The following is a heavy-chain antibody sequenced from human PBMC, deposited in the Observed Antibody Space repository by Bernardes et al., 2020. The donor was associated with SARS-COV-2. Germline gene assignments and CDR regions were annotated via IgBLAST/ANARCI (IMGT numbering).Heavy chain of an antibody. Sequence: GGSLRLSCAASGFTFTNNGYIWVRQAPGRGLEWVSSINSAGNYIYYIDSVKGRFTISRDNAKNSVYLQMNSLSAEDTALYCCARLVFITTGNWYFDLWGRGTLVTVSS. J-gene: IGHJ2*01. CDR1: GFTFTNNG. CDR3: ARLVFITTGNWYFDL. V-gene: IGHV3-21*01. D-gene: IGHD3-22*01. CDR2: INSAGNYI.